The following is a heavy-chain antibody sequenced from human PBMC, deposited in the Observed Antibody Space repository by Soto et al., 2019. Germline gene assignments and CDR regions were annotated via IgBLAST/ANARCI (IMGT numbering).Heavy chain of an antibody. D-gene: IGHD3-22*01. V-gene: IGHV3-15*07. CDR2: IKSKTDGGTT. CDR1: GFTFSNAW. Sequence: EVQLVESGGGLVKPGGSLRLSCAASGFTFSNAWMNWVRQAPGKGLEWVGRIKSKTDGGTTDYAAPVKGRFTISRDDSKNTLYLQMNSLKTEDTAVYYCTAHFPNSRGYNDYWGQGTLVTVSS. CDR3: TAHFPNSRGYNDY. J-gene: IGHJ4*02.